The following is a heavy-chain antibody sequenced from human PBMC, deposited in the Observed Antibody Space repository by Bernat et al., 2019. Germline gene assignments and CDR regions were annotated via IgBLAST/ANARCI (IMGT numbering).Heavy chain of an antibody. Sequence: EVQLLESGGDLVQPGGSLRLSCAASGFTFTSYGMNWVRQAPGKGLEWVSGIRGFGTGTYYADSVKGRFSISRDNSKNTVSLQMNTLGVEETAIYYCVKDMNFYASGSFDYWGQGTLVTVSS. D-gene: IGHD3-10*01. CDR1: GFTFTSYG. V-gene: IGHV3-23*01. CDR3: VKDMNFYASGSFDY. CDR2: IRGFGTGT. J-gene: IGHJ4*02.